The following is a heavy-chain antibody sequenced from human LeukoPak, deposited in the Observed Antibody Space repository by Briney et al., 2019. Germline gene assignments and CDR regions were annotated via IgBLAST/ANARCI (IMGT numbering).Heavy chain of an antibody. CDR2: IIPILGIA. CDR1: GGTFSGYA. Sequence: ASVKVSCKASGGTFSGYAISWVRQAPGQGLEWMGRIIPILGIANYAQKFQGRVTITADKSTSTAYMELSSLRSEDTAVYYSARDPRLWFGDNAFDIWGQGTMVTVSS. V-gene: IGHV1-69*04. CDR3: ARDPRLWFGDNAFDI. D-gene: IGHD3-10*01. J-gene: IGHJ3*02.